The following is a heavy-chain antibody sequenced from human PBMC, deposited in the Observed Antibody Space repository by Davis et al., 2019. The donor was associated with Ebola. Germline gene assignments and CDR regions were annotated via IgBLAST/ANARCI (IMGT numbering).Heavy chain of an antibody. Sequence: GESLKISCAASGFTFSSYEMNWVRQAPGKGLEWVSYISSSGSTIYYADSVKGRFTISRDNAKNSLYLQMNSLRAEDTAVYYCARVYRLSRWLQWKSFDYWGQGTLVTVSS. V-gene: IGHV3-48*03. CDR1: GFTFSSYE. D-gene: IGHD5-24*01. J-gene: IGHJ4*02. CDR3: ARVYRLSRWLQWKSFDY. CDR2: ISSSGSTI.